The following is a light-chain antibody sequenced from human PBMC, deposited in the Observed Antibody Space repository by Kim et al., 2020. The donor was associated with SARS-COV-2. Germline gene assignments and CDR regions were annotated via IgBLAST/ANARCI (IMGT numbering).Light chain of an antibody. CDR2: QDK. CDR1: QLGDKY. Sequence: SYELTQPPSVSVSPGQTASITCSGDQLGDKYVCWYQQRPGQSPVLVIYQDKNRPSGIPERFSGSNSGNTATLTISGTQAMDEADYYCQAWHTTVVFGGVT. J-gene: IGLJ2*01. CDR3: QAWHTTVV. V-gene: IGLV3-1*01.